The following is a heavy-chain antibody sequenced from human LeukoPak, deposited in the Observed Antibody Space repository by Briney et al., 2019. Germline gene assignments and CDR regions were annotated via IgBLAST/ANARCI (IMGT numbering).Heavy chain of an antibody. V-gene: IGHV1-8*01. CDR1: GYTFTSYD. D-gene: IGHD6-19*01. CDR2: MNPNSGNT. Sequence: GASVKVSCKASGYTFTSYDINWVRQATGQGLEWMGWMNPNSGNTGYAQKFQGRVTMTRNTSISTAYMELSSLRSEDTAVYYCARGGVYEQWLVQNWFDPWGQGTLVTVSS. J-gene: IGHJ5*02. CDR3: ARGGVYEQWLVQNWFDP.